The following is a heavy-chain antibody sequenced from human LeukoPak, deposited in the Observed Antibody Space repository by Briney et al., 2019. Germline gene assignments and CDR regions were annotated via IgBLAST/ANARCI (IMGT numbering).Heavy chain of an antibody. CDR2: ISSSGSTI. J-gene: IGHJ4*02. D-gene: IGHD2-2*01. V-gene: IGHV3-11*01. CDR3: ARANALYCSSASCLFDY. Sequence: GGSLRLSCAASGFTFSDYYMSWIRQAPGKGLEWVSYISSSGSTIYYADSVKGRFTISRDNAKNSLYLQMNSLRAEDTAIYYCARANALYCSSASCLFDYWGQGTLVTVSS. CDR1: GFTFSDYY.